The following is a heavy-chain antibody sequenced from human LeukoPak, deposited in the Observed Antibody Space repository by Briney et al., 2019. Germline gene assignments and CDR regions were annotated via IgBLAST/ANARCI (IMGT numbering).Heavy chain of an antibody. CDR3: AKGYSSGWSEGFLDY. V-gene: IGHV3-30*18. CDR1: GFTFSSYW. Sequence: GGSLRLSCAASGFTFSSYWMSWVRQAPGKGLEWVAVISYDGSNKYYADSVKGRFTISRDNSKNTLYLQMNSLRAEDTAVYYCAKGYSSGWSEGFLDYWGQGTLVTVSS. CDR2: ISYDGSNK. D-gene: IGHD6-19*01. J-gene: IGHJ4*02.